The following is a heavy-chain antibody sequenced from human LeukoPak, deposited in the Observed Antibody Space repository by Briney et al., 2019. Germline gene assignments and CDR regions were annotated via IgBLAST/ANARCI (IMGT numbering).Heavy chain of an antibody. CDR3: ARAGAYCGGDCYSPSGFDY. Sequence: SETLSLTCAVYGGSFSGYYWSWIRQPPGKGLEWIGYIYYTGSTNYNPSLKSRVTISVDTSKNQFSLKLSSVTAADTAVYYCARAGAYCGGDCYSPSGFDYWGQGTLVTVSS. CDR1: GGSFSGYY. D-gene: IGHD2-21*02. V-gene: IGHV4-59*01. CDR2: IYYTGST. J-gene: IGHJ4*02.